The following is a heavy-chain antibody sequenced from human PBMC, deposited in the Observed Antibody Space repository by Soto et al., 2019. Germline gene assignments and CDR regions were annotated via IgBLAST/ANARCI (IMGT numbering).Heavy chain of an antibody. CDR2: FDPEDGET. V-gene: IGHV1-24*01. D-gene: IGHD6-13*01. J-gene: IGHJ6*02. Sequence: SVKVACKAAGYAFTSYHIHWLRQAPGKGLEWMGGFDPEDGETIYAQKFQGRVTMTEDTSTDTAYMELSSLRSEDTAVYYCATKGRWYVGYYYYGMDVWGQGTTVTVSS. CDR1: GYAFTSYH. CDR3: ATKGRWYVGYYYYGMDV.